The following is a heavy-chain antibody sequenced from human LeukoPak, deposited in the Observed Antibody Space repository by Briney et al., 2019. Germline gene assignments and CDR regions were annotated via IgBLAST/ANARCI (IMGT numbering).Heavy chain of an antibody. J-gene: IGHJ6*02. V-gene: IGHV3-33*01. Sequence: GGSLRLSCAASGFTFSSYGMHWVRQAPGKGLEWVAVIWYDGSNKYYADSVKGRFTISRDNSKNTLYLQMNSLRAEDTAVYYCARVVVGGPLNYCGMDVWGQGTTVTVSS. D-gene: IGHD1-26*01. CDR2: IWYDGSNK. CDR1: GFTFSSYG. CDR3: ARVVVGGPLNYCGMDV.